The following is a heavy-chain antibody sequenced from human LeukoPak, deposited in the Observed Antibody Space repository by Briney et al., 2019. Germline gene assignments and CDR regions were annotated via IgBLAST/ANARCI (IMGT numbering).Heavy chain of an antibody. CDR1: GYTFTSYG. J-gene: IGHJ4*02. CDR3: ARDHAFDSSGWRYFDY. CDR2: ISVYNGNT. D-gene: IGHD6-19*01. Sequence: ASVKVPCKASGYTFTSYGISWVRQAPGQGLEWMGWISVYNGNTNYAQKFQGRVTMTTDTSTSTAYMELRSLRSDDTAVYYCARDHAFDSSGWRYFDYWGQGTLVTVSS. V-gene: IGHV1-18*04.